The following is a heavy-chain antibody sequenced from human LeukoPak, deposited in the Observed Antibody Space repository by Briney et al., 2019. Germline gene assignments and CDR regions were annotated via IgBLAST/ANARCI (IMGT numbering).Heavy chain of an antibody. Sequence: PSETLSLTCAISGASFSGYSWTWIRQPPGKGLERIGEFSHTGSPIYNPSLKSRGNISIDTSKNQFSLRLTSVTAADTAVYFCARPRLLFGSGPILVWGQGTLVTVSS. V-gene: IGHV4-34*01. J-gene: IGHJ4*02. CDR1: GASFSGYS. CDR2: FSHTGSP. CDR3: ARPRLLFGSGPILV. D-gene: IGHD3-10*01.